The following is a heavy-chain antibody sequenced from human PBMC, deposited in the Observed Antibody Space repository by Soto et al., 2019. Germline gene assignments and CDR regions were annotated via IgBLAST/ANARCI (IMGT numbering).Heavy chain of an antibody. D-gene: IGHD2-2*01. Sequence: PGGSLRLSCAASGFTFSNYVMHWVRQAPGKGLEWVAVISYDGSNKYYADSVRGRFTIYRDNSKNTLFLQMNSLRPEDTAVYYCAKGQYQLIRRCYGLDVWGQGTTVTVSS. CDR1: GFTFSNYV. CDR2: ISYDGSNK. J-gene: IGHJ6*02. V-gene: IGHV3-30*18. CDR3: AKGQYQLIRRCYGLDV.